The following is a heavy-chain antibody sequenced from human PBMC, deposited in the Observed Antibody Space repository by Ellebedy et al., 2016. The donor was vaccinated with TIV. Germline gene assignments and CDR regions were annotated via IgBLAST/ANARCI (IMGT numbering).Heavy chain of an antibody. CDR1: GGSISSYY. V-gene: IGHV4-4*07. CDR2: IYTSGST. J-gene: IGHJ4*02. CDR3: AGTVDRGYSGYVDY. Sequence: MPSETLSLTCTVSGGSISSYYWSWIRQPAGKGLEWIGRIYTSGSTNYNPSLKSRVTISVDTSKNQFSLKLSSVTAADTAVYYCAGTVDRGYSGYVDYWGQGTLVTVSS. D-gene: IGHD5-12*01.